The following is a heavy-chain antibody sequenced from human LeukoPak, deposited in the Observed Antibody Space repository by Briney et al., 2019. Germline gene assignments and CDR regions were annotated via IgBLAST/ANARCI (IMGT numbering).Heavy chain of an antibody. V-gene: IGHV1-69*01. CDR1: GGTFSSYA. Sequence: SVKVSCKASGGTFSSYAISWVRQAPGQGLKWMGGIIPIFGTANYAQKFQGRVTITADESTSTAYMELSSLRSEDTAVYYCARDASPLRDFDYWGQGTLVTVSS. CDR2: IIPIFGTA. J-gene: IGHJ4*02. D-gene: IGHD4-17*01. CDR3: ARDASPLRDFDY.